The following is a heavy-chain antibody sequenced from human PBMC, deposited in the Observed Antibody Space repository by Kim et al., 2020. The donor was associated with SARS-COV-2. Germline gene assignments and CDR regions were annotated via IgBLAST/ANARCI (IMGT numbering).Heavy chain of an antibody. V-gene: IGHV3-23*01. D-gene: IGHD3-16*02. J-gene: IGHJ4*02. Sequence: GEGRFSISRDNSKNTLYLQMNTLRAEDTAVYYCAKSQGWVSSTYFDYWGQGTLVTVSS. CDR3: AKSQGWVSSTYFDY.